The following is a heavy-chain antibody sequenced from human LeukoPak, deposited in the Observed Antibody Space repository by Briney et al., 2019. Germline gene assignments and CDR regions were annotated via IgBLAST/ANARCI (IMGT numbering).Heavy chain of an antibody. CDR1: GFTFSSYA. J-gene: IGHJ5*02. Sequence: GGSLRLSCAASGFTFSSYAMHWVRQAPGKGLEWVAVISYDGSNKYYADSVKGRFTISRDNSKNTLYLQMNSLRAEDTAVYYCARGDAGLGYCSGGSCEQMRWFDPWGQGTLVTVSS. D-gene: IGHD2-15*01. V-gene: IGHV3-30-3*01. CDR3: ARGDAGLGYCSGGSCEQMRWFDP. CDR2: ISYDGSNK.